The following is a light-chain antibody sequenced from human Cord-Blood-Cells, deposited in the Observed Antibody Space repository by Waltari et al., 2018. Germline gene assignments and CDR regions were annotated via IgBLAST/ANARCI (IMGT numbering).Light chain of an antibody. V-gene: IGLV2-14*01. CDR1: SCDVGGYNY. CDR2: DVS. J-gene: IGLJ3*02. Sequence: HSALTQPASVSGSPGQSITISCTGTSCDVGGYNYVSWYQQHPGKAPKLMIYDVSKRPSGVSNRFSGSKSGNTASLTISGLQAEDEADYYCSSYTSSSTWVFGGGTKLTVL. CDR3: SSYTSSSTWV.